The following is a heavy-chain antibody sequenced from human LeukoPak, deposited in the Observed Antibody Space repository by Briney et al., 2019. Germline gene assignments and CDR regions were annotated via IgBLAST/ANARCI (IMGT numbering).Heavy chain of an antibody. V-gene: IGHV4-59*08. CDR2: IYYSGST. CDR3: ARHVMDSLYYGMDV. D-gene: IGHD2-8*01. J-gene: IGHJ6*02. CDR1: GGSISSHY. Sequence: SETLSLTCSVSGGSISSHYWSWIRQPPGKGLEWIGYIYYSGSTNYNPSFKSRVTISVDTSKKQLSLKVSSVTAADTAVYYCARHVMDSLYYGMDVWGQGTTVTVSS.